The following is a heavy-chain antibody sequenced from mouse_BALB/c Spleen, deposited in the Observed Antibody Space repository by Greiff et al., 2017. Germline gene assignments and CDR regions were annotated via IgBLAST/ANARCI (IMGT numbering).Heavy chain of an antibody. CDR3: TREGRLGGYFDD. V-gene: IGHV5-6-4*01. J-gene: IGHJ2*01. CDR2: ISSGGSYT. CDR1: GFTFSSYT. Sequence: EVKLVESGGGLVKPGGSLKLSCAASGFTFSSYTMSWVRQTPEKRLEWVATISSGGSYTYYPDSVKGRFTISRDTAKNTLYLQISSLKSEDTAMYYCTREGRLGGYFDDWGQGTTLTVSS. D-gene: IGHD4-1*01.